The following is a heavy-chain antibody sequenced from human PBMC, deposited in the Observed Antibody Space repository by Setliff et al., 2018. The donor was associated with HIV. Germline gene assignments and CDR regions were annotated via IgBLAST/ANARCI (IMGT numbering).Heavy chain of an antibody. J-gene: IGHJ4*02. V-gene: IGHV3-23*01. D-gene: IGHD6-19*01. CDR3: PMSPYSSGLFDS. CDR2: ISGSGAIT. CDR1: GFSFRSYA. Sequence: PGESLKISCAASGFSFRSYAVSWVRQAPGKGLEWVSVISGSGAITYYRESVKGRFTVSGDISKNTLYLQMNKLGVDDTDVYYCPMSPYSSGLFDSWGQGTLVTVSS.